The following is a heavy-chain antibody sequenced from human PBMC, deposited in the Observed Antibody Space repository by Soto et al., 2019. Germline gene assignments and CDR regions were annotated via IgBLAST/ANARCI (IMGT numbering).Heavy chain of an antibody. CDR2: IWYDGSNK. V-gene: IGHV3-33*01. CDR3: ARSRDSSSWYWFDL. CDR1: GFTFSSYG. Sequence: QVQLVESGGGVVQPGRSLRLSCAASGFTFSSYGMHWVRQAPGKGLEWVAVIWYDGSNKYYADSVKGRFTISRDNSKNPLYLQMNSLRAEDTAVYYCARSRDSSSWYWFDLWGRGTLVTVSS. D-gene: IGHD6-13*01. J-gene: IGHJ2*01.